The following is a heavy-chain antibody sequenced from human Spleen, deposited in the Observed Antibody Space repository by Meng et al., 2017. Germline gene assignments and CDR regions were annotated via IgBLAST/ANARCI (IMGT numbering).Heavy chain of an antibody. CDR1: GFSVSHNY. V-gene: IGHV3-23*01. CDR3: AEQPGGFGEPDY. CDR2: ISGSGGST. J-gene: IGHJ4*02. D-gene: IGHD3-10*01. Sequence: GESLKISCAASGFSVSHNYMSWVRQAPGKGLEWVSAISGSGGSTYYADSVKGRFTISRDNSKPTLYLQMNSLRAEDTAVYYCAEQPGGFGEPDYWGQGTLVTVSS.